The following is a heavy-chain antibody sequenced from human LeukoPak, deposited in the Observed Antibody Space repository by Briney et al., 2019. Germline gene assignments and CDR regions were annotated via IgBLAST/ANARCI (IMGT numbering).Heavy chain of an antibody. V-gene: IGHV3-23*01. Sequence: ETLSLTCAVYGGSFSGYYWSWVRQAPGKGLEWVSAISGSGGSTYYADSVKGRFTISRDNSKNTLYLQMNSLRAEDTAVYYCAKEGGSYSDAFDIWGQGTMVAVSS. CDR1: GGSFSGYY. CDR2: ISGSGGST. CDR3: AKEGGSYSDAFDI. D-gene: IGHD1-26*01. J-gene: IGHJ3*02.